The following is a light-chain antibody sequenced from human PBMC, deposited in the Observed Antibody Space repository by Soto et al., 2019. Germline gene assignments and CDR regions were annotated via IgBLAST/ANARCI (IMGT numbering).Light chain of an antibody. CDR3: QQYKNWPTIT. CDR2: DTS. V-gene: IGKV3-15*01. J-gene: IGKJ5*01. CDR1: QSVSIK. Sequence: EIVMTQCPAIRSVSPGERGTLFWRASQSVSIKLAWYQQKPGQAPRLLIYDTSTRATGIPARFSGSGSGTEFILTISSLQSEDFAVYYGQQYKNWPTITFGQGTRLEIK.